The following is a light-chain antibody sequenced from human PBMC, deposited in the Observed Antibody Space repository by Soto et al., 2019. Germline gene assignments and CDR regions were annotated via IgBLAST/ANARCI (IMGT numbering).Light chain of an antibody. J-gene: IGKJ2*01. V-gene: IGKV3-20*01. Sequence: EIVLTQSPGTLSLSPGERATLSCRASQSVSSSYLAWYQQKPGQATGLLIYGASSRATGIPDRFSGSGSGTDFTLTISRLEPEDFAVYYCQQYGSSPPYTFGQGTKLEIK. CDR3: QQYGSSPPYT. CDR1: QSVSSSY. CDR2: GAS.